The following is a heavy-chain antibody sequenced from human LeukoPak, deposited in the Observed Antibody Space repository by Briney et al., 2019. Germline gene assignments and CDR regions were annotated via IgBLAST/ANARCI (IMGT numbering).Heavy chain of an antibody. Sequence: GRSLRLSCAASGFTFSSYGMHWVRQAPGKGLEWVAVISYDGSNKYYADSVKGRFTISRDNAKNSLYLQMNSLRAEDTAVYHCARGRGSSLSYYYMDVWGKGTTVTVSS. J-gene: IGHJ6*03. CDR3: ARGRGSSLSYYYMDV. V-gene: IGHV3-30*03. CDR1: GFTFSSYG. D-gene: IGHD6-6*01. CDR2: ISYDGSNK.